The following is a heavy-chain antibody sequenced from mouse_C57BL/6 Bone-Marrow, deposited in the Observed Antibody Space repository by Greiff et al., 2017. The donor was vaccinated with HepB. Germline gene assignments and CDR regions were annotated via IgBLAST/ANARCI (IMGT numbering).Heavy chain of an antibody. J-gene: IGHJ2*01. Sequence: EVQLQESGPGLVKPSQSLSLTCSVTGYSITSGYYWNWIRQFPGNKLEWMGYISYDGSNNYNPSLKNRISITRDTSKNQFFLKLNSVTTEDTATYYCARWGLGYWGQGTTLTVSS. CDR3: ARWGLGY. CDR2: ISYDGSN. D-gene: IGHD2-4*01. CDR1: GYSITSGYY. V-gene: IGHV3-6*01.